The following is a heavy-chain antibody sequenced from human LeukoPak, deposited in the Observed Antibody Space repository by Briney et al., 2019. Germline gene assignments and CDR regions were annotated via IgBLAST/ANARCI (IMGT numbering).Heavy chain of an antibody. D-gene: IGHD6-13*01. CDR2: INPSGGST. J-gene: IGHJ4*02. V-gene: IGHV1-46*01. CDR1: GYTFTSYY. Sequence: ASVKVSCKASGYTFTSYYMHWVRQAPGQGLEWMGIINPSGGSTSYAQKFQGRVTMTRDTSTSTVYMELSSLRSEDTAVYYCARDRGQYSSSWYGFDYWGQGTLVTVSS. CDR3: ARDRGQYSSSWYGFDY.